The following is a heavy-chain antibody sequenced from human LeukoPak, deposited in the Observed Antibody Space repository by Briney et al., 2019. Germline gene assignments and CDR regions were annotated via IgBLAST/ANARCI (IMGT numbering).Heavy chain of an antibody. CDR1: GFTFSSYW. CDR2: IKKDGSER. CDR3: VAPQGSGPSCTLDY. V-gene: IGHV3-7*01. D-gene: IGHD3-10*01. Sequence: PGGSLRLSCAASGFTFSSYWMSWVRQAPGKGLEWVASIKKDGSERYYVDSVKGRFTISRDNAKNSLWLQMNSLRAEDTAVHYCVAPQGSGPSCTLDYWGQGTLVTVSS. J-gene: IGHJ4*02.